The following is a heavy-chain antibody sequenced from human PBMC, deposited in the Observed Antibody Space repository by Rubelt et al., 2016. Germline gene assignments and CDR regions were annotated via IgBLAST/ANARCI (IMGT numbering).Heavy chain of an antibody. D-gene: IGHD2/OR15-2a*01. V-gene: IGHV1-2*02. Sequence: QVQLVQSGAEVKKPGASVKVSCKASGYTFTTYYMHWVRQAPGQGLEWMAWINPNSTFTNYTQKFQGRVAQTRDTSISTAARELSSLTSDDTAGYYCVRENWYYDNWGQGTLVTVSS. CDR1: GYTFTTYY. J-gene: IGHJ4*02. CDR2: INPNSTFT. CDR3: VRENWYYDN.